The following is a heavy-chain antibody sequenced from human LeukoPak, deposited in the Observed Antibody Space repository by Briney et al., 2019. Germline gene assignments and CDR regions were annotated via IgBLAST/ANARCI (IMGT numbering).Heavy chain of an antibody. J-gene: IGHJ4*02. V-gene: IGHV1-18*01. CDR3: ARDNSPYYGLGSYFL. Sequence: GASVKVSCKASGYTFTSYGISWVRQAPGQGLEWMGWISAYNGNTNYAQKLQGRVTMTTDTSTSTAYMELRSLRSDDTAVYYCARDNSPYYGLGSYFLWGQGTLVTVSS. D-gene: IGHD3-10*01. CDR2: ISAYNGNT. CDR1: GYTFTSYG.